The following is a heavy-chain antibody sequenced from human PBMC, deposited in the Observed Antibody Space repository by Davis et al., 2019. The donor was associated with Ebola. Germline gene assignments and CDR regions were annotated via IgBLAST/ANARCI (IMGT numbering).Heavy chain of an antibody. D-gene: IGHD2-2*01. CDR2: ISAYNGNT. CDR3: ARDQGYCSSTSCYDYMDV. V-gene: IGHV1-18*04. CDR1: GYTFTSYG. J-gene: IGHJ6*03. Sequence: ASVKVSCKASGYTFTSYGISWVRQAPGQGLEWMGWISAYNGNTNYAQKFQGRVTITADESTSTAYMELSSLRSEDTAVYYCARDQGYCSSTSCYDYMDVWGKGTTVTVSS.